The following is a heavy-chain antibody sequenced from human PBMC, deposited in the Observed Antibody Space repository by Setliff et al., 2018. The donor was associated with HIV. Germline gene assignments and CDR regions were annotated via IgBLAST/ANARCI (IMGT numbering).Heavy chain of an antibody. V-gene: IGHV3-53*01. CDR2: IYSDGRT. D-gene: IGHD6-19*01. CDR1: GVSIRSRDYS. CDR3: ARSGSGWYEGGYYFDY. Sequence: ETLSLTCAVSGVSIRSRDYSWGWIRQAPGKGLQWVSVIYSDGRTFYADSVKGLFTISRDNAKSSLYLRVNSLRAEDTAVYYCARSGSGWYEGGYYFDYWGQGTLVTVSS. J-gene: IGHJ4*02.